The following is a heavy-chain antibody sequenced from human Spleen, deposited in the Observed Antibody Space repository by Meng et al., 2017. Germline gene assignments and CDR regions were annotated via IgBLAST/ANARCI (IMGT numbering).Heavy chain of an antibody. CDR1: GGSVSSGRYY. J-gene: IGHJ4*01. D-gene: IGHD6-13*01. CDR2: SDYSGST. V-gene: IGHV4-61*01. CDR3: AAGYSRTWFDY. Sequence: SETLSLTCSVSGGSVSSGRYYWSWIRQTPGKGLEWIGNSDYSGSTNYNPSLKSRVTISVDTSKNQFSLKLRSVTAADTAVYYCAAGYSRTWFDYWGQGTVVTVSS.